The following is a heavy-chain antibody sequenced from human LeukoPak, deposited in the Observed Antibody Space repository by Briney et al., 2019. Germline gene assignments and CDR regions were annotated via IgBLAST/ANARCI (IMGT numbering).Heavy chain of an antibody. CDR3: ARYDSSSWYRNYYYYYYGMDV. V-gene: IGHV3-30-3*01. CDR1: GFTFSSYA. D-gene: IGHD6-13*01. CDR2: ISYDGSNK. Sequence: PGGSLRLSYAASGFTFSSYAMHWVRQAPGKGLEWVAVISYDGSNKCYADSVKGRFTISRDNSKNTLYLQMNSLRAEDTAVYYCARYDSSSWYRNYYYYYYGMDVWGQGTTVTVSS. J-gene: IGHJ6*02.